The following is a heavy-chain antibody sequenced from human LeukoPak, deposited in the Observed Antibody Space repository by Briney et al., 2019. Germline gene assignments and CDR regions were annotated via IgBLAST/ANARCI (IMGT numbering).Heavy chain of an antibody. CDR1: GFSLSTSGVG. D-gene: IGHD6-6*01. V-gene: IGHV2-5*02. CDR2: IYWDDDK. CDR3: ARLAARQVRNLRKYNWFDP. Sequence: SGPTLVKPTQTLTLTCTFSGFSLSTSGVGVGWIRQPPGKALEWLALIYWDDDKRYSPSLKSRLTITKDTSKTQVVLTMTNMDPVDTATYYCARLAARQVRNLRKYNWFDPWGQGTLVTVSS. J-gene: IGHJ5*02.